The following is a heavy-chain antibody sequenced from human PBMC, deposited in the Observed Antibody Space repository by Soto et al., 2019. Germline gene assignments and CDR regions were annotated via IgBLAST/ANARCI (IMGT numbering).Heavy chain of an antibody. CDR3: AREVPTIFGVVIGLDP. D-gene: IGHD3-3*01. V-gene: IGHV4-61*01. CDR1: GGSVSSGSYY. J-gene: IGHJ5*02. Sequence: PSETLSLTCTVSGGSVSSGSYYCSWIRQPPGKGLEWIGYIYYSGSTNYNPSLKSRVTISVDTSKNQFSLKLSSVTAADTAVYYRAREVPTIFGVVIGLDPWGQGTLVTVSS. CDR2: IYYSGST.